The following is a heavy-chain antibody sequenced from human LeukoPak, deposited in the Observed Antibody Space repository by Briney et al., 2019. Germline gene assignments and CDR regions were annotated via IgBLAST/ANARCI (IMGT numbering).Heavy chain of an antibody. CDR2: IIPIFGTA. V-gene: IGHV1-69*05. D-gene: IGHD3-22*01. Sequence: SVKVSCKASGYSFVGYGITWVRQAPGQGLEWMGGIIPIFGTANYAQKFQGRVTITTDESTSTAYMELSSLRSEDTAVYYCAREYYYDSSGQGWFDPWGQGTLVTVSS. CDR3: AREYYYDSSGQGWFDP. CDR1: GYSFVGYG. J-gene: IGHJ5*02.